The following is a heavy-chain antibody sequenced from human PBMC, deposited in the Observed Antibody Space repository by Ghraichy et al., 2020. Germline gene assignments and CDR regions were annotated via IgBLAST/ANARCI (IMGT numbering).Heavy chain of an antibody. CDR1: GFTVSSKY. J-gene: IGHJ4*02. CDR2: IDSGGTT. V-gene: IGHV3-53*01. D-gene: IGHD2-2*02. CDR3: VRGRGYIFDF. Sequence: SCAASGFTVSSKYMSWVRQAPGKGLEWVSLIDSGGTTFYADSVKGRFTISRDLSKNTLYLQMNSLRAEDTAVYYCVRGRGYIFDFWGQGTLVTVSS.